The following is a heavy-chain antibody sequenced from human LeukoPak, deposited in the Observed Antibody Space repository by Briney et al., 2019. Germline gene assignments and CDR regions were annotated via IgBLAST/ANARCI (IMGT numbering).Heavy chain of an antibody. CDR2: ISGSGGST. J-gene: IGHJ5*02. D-gene: IGHD3-22*01. V-gene: IGHV3-23*01. CDR1: GFTFGDYA. CDR3: AKGPTYYYDSSGYS. Sequence: GGSLRLSCTASGFTFGDYALSWVRQAPGKGLEWVSAISGSGGSTYYADSVKGRFTISRDNSKNTLYLQMNSLRAEDTAVYYCAKGPTYYYDSSGYSWGQGTLVTVSS.